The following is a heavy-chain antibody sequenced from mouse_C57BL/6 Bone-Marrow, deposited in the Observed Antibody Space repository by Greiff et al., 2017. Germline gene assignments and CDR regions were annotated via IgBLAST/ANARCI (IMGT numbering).Heavy chain of an antibody. J-gene: IGHJ1*03. V-gene: IGHV1-15*01. CDR2: IDPETGGT. Sequence: QVQLKQSGAELVRPGASVTLSCKASGYTFTDYEMHWVKQTPVHGLEWIGAIDPETGGTAYNQRFKGKAILTADKSSSTAYMELRSLTSEDSAVYYGTSEGAAIYGSTWYFDVWGTGTTVTVSS. CDR3: TSEGAAIYGSTWYFDV. D-gene: IGHD1-1*01. CDR1: GYTFTDYE.